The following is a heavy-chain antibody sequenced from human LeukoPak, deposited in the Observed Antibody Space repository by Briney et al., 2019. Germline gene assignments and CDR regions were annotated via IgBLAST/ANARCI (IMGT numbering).Heavy chain of an antibody. V-gene: IGHV3-7*01. CDR1: GFTFSRYS. J-gene: IGHJ4*02. CDR3: ARASIAAAGNVDY. Sequence: GGSLRLSCSASGFTFSRYSMTWVRQAPGKGLGWVASIREDGSEKTSVDSVKGRFTISRDNAKNSLYLQMDSLRAEDTAVYYCARASIAAAGNVDYWGQGTLVTVSS. D-gene: IGHD6-13*01. CDR2: IREDGSEK.